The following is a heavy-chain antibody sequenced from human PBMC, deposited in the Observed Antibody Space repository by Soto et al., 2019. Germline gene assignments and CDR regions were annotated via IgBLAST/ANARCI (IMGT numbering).Heavy chain of an antibody. V-gene: IGHV1-3*01. CDR1: GYTFTHYA. D-gene: IGHD6-13*01. CDR2: INAGSGNT. Sequence: QVQLVKSGAEVKKPGASVKVSCTASGYTFTHYAIHWVRHAPGQRLEWMGFINAGSGNTKYSQTFQGRLTFTKDTSASTAYMDLSSLRSEDTAIYYCARGLAAEGAWGQGTLVTVSS. CDR3: ARGLAAEGA. J-gene: IGHJ5*02.